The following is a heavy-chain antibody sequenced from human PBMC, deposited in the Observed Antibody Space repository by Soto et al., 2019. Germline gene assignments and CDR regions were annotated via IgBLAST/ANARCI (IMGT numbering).Heavy chain of an antibody. Sequence: PSETLSLTCTVSGGSISSYYWSWIRQPPGKGLEWFGYIYYSGSTNYNPSLKSRVTISVDTSKNQFSLKLSSVTAADTAVYYCARAVVVVAATREDYYYYGMDVWGQGTTVTVSS. D-gene: IGHD2-15*01. CDR3: ARAVVVVAATREDYYYYGMDV. CDR2: IYYSGST. CDR1: GGSISSYY. V-gene: IGHV4-59*01. J-gene: IGHJ6*02.